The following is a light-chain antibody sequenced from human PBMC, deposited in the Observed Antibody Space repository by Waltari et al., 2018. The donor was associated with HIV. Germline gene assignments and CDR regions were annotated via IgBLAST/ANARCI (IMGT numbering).Light chain of an antibody. CDR1: QSISNW. V-gene: IGKV1-5*03. Sequence: DIQMTQSPSTLSASVGDRVTITCRASQSISNWLAWYQQKPGKAPKLLICKASSLQSGAPSRFSGSGYGTEFTLTISSLQPDDFATYYCQQYNSYWTYGQGTKVEIK. CDR2: KAS. CDR3: QQYNSYWT. J-gene: IGKJ1*01.